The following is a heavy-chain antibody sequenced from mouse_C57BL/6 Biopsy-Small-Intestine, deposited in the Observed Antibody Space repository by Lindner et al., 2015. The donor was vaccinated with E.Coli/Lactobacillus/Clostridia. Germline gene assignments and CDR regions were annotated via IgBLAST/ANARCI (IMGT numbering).Heavy chain of an antibody. CDR3: ARSYGNYFDY. CDR1: GYTFTSYW. J-gene: IGHJ2*01. V-gene: IGHV1-7*01. CDR2: INPSSGYT. D-gene: IGHD2-1*01. Sequence: VQLQESGAELAKPGASVKLSCKASGYTFTSYWMHWVKQRPGQGLEWIGYINPSSGYTKYNQKFKDKATLTADKSSGTAYMQLSSLTYEDSAVYYCARSYGNYFDYWGQGTTLTVSS.